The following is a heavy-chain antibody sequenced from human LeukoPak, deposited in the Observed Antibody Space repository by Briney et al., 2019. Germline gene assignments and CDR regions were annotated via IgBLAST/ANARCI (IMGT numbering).Heavy chain of an antibody. CDR3: AGIGKQLNWFDP. J-gene: IGHJ5*02. CDR2: INPNSGST. D-gene: IGHD6-13*01. CDR1: GYTFTGYY. Sequence: ASVKVSCKASGYTFTGYYMHWLRQAPGQGLEWMGWINPNSGSTNYAQKFQGRVTMTRDTSITTVYMELSRLISDDTAVYYCAGIGKQLNWFDPWGQGTLVTVSS. V-gene: IGHV1-2*02.